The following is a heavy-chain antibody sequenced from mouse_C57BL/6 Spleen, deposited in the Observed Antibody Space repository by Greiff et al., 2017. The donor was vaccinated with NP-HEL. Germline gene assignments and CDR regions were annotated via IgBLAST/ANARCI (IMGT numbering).Heavy chain of an antibody. CDR1: GYTFTSYG. Sequence: VQLQESGAELARPGASVKLSCKASGYTFTSYGLSWVKQRTGQGLEWIGEIYPRSGNTYYNEKFKGKATLTADKSSSTAYMELRNLTSEDSAVYFCARRTYYDYDGAWFAYWGQGTLVTVSA. J-gene: IGHJ3*01. CDR2: IYPRSGNT. D-gene: IGHD2-4*01. V-gene: IGHV1-81*01. CDR3: ARRTYYDYDGAWFAY.